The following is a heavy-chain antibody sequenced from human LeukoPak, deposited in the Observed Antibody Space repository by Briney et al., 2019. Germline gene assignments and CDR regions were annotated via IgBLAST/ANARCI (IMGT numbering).Heavy chain of an antibody. J-gene: IGHJ4*02. CDR3: ARDSNLGYFDY. D-gene: IGHD3-16*01. Sequence: GGSLRLSCAASGFTVSSNYMSWVRQAPGKGLEWVSVIYSGVSTYYADSVKGRFTISRDNSKNTLYLQMNSLRAEDTAVYYCARDSNLGYFDYWGQGTLVTVSS. V-gene: IGHV3-53*01. CDR1: GFTVSSNY. CDR2: IYSGVST.